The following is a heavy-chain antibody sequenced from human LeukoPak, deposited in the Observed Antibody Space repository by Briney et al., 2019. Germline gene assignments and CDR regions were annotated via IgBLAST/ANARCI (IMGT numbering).Heavy chain of an antibody. V-gene: IGHV3-23*01. CDR3: AKDGSTEGYYNPWAFDI. J-gene: IGHJ3*02. D-gene: IGHD3-9*01. CDR2: ISGSGGST. Sequence: HPGGSLRLSCAASGFTFSSYAMSWVRQAPGKGLEWVSAISGSGGSTYYADSVKGRFTISRDNSKNTLYLQMNSLRAEDTAVYYCAKDGSTEGYYNPWAFDIWGQGTMVTVSS. CDR1: GFTFSSYA.